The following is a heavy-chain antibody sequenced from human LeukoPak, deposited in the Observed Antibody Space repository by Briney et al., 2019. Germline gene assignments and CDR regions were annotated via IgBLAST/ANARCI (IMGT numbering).Heavy chain of an antibody. CDR3: ARGIVRTYYYYDMDV. CDR2: IYYSGNT. CDR1: GGSISSYH. V-gene: IGHV4-59*01. J-gene: IGHJ6*02. D-gene: IGHD6-6*01. Sequence: SETLSLTCTVSGGSISSYHWSWIRQPPGKELDWIGYIYYSGNTNYNPSLKSRVTISVDTSKNQFSLKLSSVTAADTAVYYCARGIVRTYYYYDMDVWGQGTTVTVSS.